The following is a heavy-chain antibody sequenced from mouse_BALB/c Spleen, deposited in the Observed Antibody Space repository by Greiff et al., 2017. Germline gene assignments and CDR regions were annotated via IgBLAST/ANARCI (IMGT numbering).Heavy chain of an antibody. D-gene: IGHD1-2*01. V-gene: IGHV5-4*02. Sequence: DVKLVESGGGLVKPGGSLKLSCAASGFTFSDYYMYWVRQTPEKRLEWVATISDGGSYTYSPDSVKGRFTISRDNAKNNLYLQMSSLKSEDTAMYYCARDLLRLGTDWGQGTLVTVSA. CDR1: GFTFSDYY. J-gene: IGHJ3*01. CDR3: ARDLLRLGTD. CDR2: ISDGGSYT.